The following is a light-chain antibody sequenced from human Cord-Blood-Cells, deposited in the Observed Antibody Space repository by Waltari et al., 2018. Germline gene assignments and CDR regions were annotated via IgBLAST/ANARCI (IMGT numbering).Light chain of an antibody. CDR2: DVS. CDR1: SSDVGGYNY. CDR3: SSYTSSSTWV. J-gene: IGLJ3*02. V-gene: IGLV2-14*01. Sequence: QSALTQPASVSGSPGQSITISCTGTSSDVGGYNYVSWYQQHPGKAPKPMIYDVSNRPAGVSNRFSGSKSCNTASLTISGLQAEDEADYYCSSYTSSSTWVFGGGTKLTVL.